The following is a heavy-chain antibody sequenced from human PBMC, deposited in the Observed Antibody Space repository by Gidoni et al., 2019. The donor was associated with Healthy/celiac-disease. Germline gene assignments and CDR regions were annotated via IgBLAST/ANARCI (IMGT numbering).Heavy chain of an antibody. Sequence: QVQLVQSGAEEKKTGATVKVSCKACGYTFTGYYMHWVRQAPGQGLEWMGWINPNVGVTNYAQKFQGRVTMTRDTSISTAYMELSRLRSDDTAVYYCARAKQLVRFFYLGQGTLVTVSS. CDR3: ARAKQLVRFFY. CDR2: INPNVGVT. J-gene: IGHJ4*02. V-gene: IGHV1-2*02. D-gene: IGHD6-13*01. CDR1: GYTFTGYY.